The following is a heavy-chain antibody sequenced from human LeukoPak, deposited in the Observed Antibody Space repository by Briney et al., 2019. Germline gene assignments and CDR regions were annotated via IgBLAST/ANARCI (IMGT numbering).Heavy chain of an antibody. CDR1: GYTLTELS. CDR2: FDPEDGET. Sequence: GASVKVSCTVSGYTLTELSMHWVRQAPGKGLEWMGGFDPEDGETIYAQKFQGGVTMTEDTSTDTAYMELSSLRSEDTAVYYCATGPPGVTTRYFDYWGQGTLVTVSS. D-gene: IGHD4-17*01. J-gene: IGHJ4*02. CDR3: ATGPPGVTTRYFDY. V-gene: IGHV1-24*01.